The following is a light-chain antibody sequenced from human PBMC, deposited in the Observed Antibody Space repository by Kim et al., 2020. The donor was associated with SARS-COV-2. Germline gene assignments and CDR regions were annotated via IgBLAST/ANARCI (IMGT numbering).Light chain of an antibody. CDR2: DVS. V-gene: IGLV2-11*01. CDR1: SSDVGGYNY. J-gene: IGLJ1*01. CDR3: CSYAGSYV. Sequence: PGQSVTISCTGTSSDVGGYNYVSWYQQHPGKAPKLMIYDVSKRPSGVPDRFSGSKSGNTASLTISGLQAEDEADYYCCSYAGSYVFGTGTKVTAL.